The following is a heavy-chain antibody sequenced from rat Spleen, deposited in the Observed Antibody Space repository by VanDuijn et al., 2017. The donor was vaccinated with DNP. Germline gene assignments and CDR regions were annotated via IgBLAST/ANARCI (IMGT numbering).Heavy chain of an antibody. V-gene: IGHV5-17*01. CDR2: ITNTGTRT. Sequence: MAWVRQAPKKGLEWVATITNTGTRTFYSDPVRGRFTVSRDNAESRLYLQLNSLKSEDTATYYCARHNYNFDYWGQGVMVTVSS. J-gene: IGHJ2*01. D-gene: IGHD1-10*01. CDR3: ARHNYNFDY.